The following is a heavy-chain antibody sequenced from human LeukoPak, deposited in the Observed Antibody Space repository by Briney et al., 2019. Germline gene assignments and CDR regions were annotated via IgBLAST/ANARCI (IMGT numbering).Heavy chain of an antibody. V-gene: IGHV4-39*01. J-gene: IGHJ5*02. CDR3: ARLCGYSSSCLVT. Sequence: RSETLSLTCTVSGGSISSSSYYWGWIRQPPGKGLEWIGSIYYSGSTYYNPSLKSRVTISVDTSKNQFSLKLSSVTAADTAVYYCARLCGYSSSCLVTWGQGTLVTVSS. CDR1: GGSISSSSYY. D-gene: IGHD6-13*01. CDR2: IYYSGST.